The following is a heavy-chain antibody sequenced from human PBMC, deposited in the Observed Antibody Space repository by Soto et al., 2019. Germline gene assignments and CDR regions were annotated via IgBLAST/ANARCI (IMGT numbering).Heavy chain of an antibody. D-gene: IGHD3-9*01. CDR1: GYTLTELS. J-gene: IGHJ4*02. Sequence: ASVKVSCKVSGYTLTELSMHWVRQAPGKGLEWMGGFDPEDGETIYAQKFQGRVTMTEDTSTDTAYMELSSLRSEDTAVYYCATLDGYNDIPPVDYWGQGTLVTVS. CDR3: ATLDGYNDIPPVDY. CDR2: FDPEDGET. V-gene: IGHV1-24*01.